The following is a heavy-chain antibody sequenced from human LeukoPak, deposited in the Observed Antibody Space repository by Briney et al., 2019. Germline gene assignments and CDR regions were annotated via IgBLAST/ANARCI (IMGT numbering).Heavy chain of an antibody. CDR3: AKDLVRTVTTRAPFDY. CDR1: GFSFDDYA. Sequence: PGGSLRLSCEASGFSFDDYAMPWVRQAPGKGLEWVSGISWNSGSIGYADSVKGRFTISRDNAKNSLYLQMNSLRAEDTALYYCAKDLVRTVTTRAPFDYWGQGTLVTVSS. J-gene: IGHJ4*02. D-gene: IGHD4-17*01. V-gene: IGHV3-9*01. CDR2: ISWNSGSI.